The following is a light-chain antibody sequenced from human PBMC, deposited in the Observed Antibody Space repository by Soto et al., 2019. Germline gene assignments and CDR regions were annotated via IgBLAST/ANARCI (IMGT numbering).Light chain of an antibody. V-gene: IGKV1-9*01. CDR1: QGIANC. CDR3: QQLNSFPIP. CDR2: GAS. J-gene: IGKJ3*01. Sequence: IQLTQSPSSLSASVGDRVTISCRASQGIANCLAWYQQKPGKAPKLLIYGASTLQSGVPSRFSGSGSGTDFTLNISSLQPEDCATYYCQQLNSFPIPFGPGTKVDIK.